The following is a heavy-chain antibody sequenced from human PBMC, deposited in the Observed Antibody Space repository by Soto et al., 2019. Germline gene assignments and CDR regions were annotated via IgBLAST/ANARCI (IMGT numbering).Heavy chain of an antibody. J-gene: IGHJ4*02. CDR3: ARDGVVPTMD. CDR1: GNSFTGYY. Sequence: QVQMVQSGAEVKKPGASVKVSCKASGNSFTGYYVHWVRQAPGQELEWMGWINPKSGGTKYAQKFQGRVTMTRDTSINTAYMELSSLRSDVTAVYFCARDGVVPTMDWGQGTLVTVSS. CDR2: INPKSGGT. D-gene: IGHD5-12*01. V-gene: IGHV1-2*02.